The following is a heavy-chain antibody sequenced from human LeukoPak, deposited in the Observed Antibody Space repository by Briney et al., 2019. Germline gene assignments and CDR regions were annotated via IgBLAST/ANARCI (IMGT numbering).Heavy chain of an antibody. Sequence: SQTLSLTCTVSGGSLSSGGYYWSWIRQHPGKGLEWIGYIYYSGSTYYNPSLKSRVTISVDTSKNQFSLKLSSVTAADTAVYYCARVGTTTVTTYVFDYWGQGTLVTVSS. CDR3: ARVGTTTVTTYVFDY. CDR2: IYYSGST. J-gene: IGHJ4*02. CDR1: GGSLSSGGYY. D-gene: IGHD4-17*01. V-gene: IGHV4-31*03.